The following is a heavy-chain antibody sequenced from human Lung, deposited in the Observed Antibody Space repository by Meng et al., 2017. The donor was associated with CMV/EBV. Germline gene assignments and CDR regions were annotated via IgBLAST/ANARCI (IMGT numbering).Heavy chain of an antibody. CDR2: INPNPNFDDT. CDR3: ARVQFLEKPNDAFNI. V-gene: IGHV1-2*02. J-gene: IGHJ3*02. CDR1: GYTFIGYH. D-gene: IGHD2-21*01. Sequence: ASXXVSXKASGYTFIGYHIHWVRQAPGQGLEWMGWINPNPNFDDTAYAQKFQGRVTITRDMSISTAYMELTRLRPDDTAVYYCARVQFLEKPNDAFNIGGQGTXVTVSS.